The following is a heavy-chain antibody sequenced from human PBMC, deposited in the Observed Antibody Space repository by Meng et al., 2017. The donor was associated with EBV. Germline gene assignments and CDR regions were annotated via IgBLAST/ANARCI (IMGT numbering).Heavy chain of an antibody. V-gene: IGHV2-5*02. D-gene: IGHD6-13*01. J-gene: IGHJ5*02. CDR2: IYWDDDK. Sequence: HITLKESGPTLMKPTQTLTPTCTFSGVSLSTSGVGVGWIRQPPGKALEWLALIYWDDDKRYSPSLKSRLTITKDTSKNQVVLTMTNMDPVDTATYYCAHRRDEYSSSWYGWFDPWGQGTLVTVSS. CDR1: GVSLSTSGVG. CDR3: AHRRDEYSSSWYGWFDP.